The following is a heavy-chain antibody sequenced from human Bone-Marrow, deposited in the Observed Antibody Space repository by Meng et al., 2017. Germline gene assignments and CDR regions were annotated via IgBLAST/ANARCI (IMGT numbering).Heavy chain of an antibody. D-gene: IGHD2-15*01. J-gene: IGHJ6*02. CDR1: GFTFSNAW. V-gene: IGHV3-15*01. CDR2: IKSKTDGGTT. Sequence: GGSLRLSCAASGFTFSNAWMSWVRQAPGKGLEWVGRIKSKTDGGTTDYAAPVKGRFTISRDDSKNTLYLQMNSLRAEDTAVYYCATSHCSGGSCFPGDYYYYGMDVWGQGTTVTVSS. CDR3: ATSHCSGGSCFPGDYYYYGMDV.